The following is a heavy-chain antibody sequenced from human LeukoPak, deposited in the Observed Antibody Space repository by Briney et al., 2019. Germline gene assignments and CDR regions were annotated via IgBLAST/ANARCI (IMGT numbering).Heavy chain of an antibody. CDR3: AKERYCSGGSCYSDY. V-gene: IGHV3-7*01. CDR2: IKKDGSEK. J-gene: IGHJ4*02. Sequence: GGSLRLSCAASGFTFSSYAMSWVRQAPGKGLEWVANIKKDGSEKYYVDSVKGRFTISRDNAKNSLYLQMNSLRAEDTAVYYCAKERYCSGGSCYSDYWGQGTLVTVSS. CDR1: GFTFSSYA. D-gene: IGHD2-15*01.